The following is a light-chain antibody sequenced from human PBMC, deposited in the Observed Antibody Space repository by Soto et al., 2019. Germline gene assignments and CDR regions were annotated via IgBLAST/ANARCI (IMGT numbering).Light chain of an antibody. J-gene: IGLJ1*01. Sequence: QSVLTRPPSVSAAPGQKVTISCSGSSSNIENNYVSWYQQLPGTAPKLLIYEDTTRPSGIPDRFSGSKSGTSATLGITGLQTGDEADYYCATWDSSLSAGVFGTGTKLTVL. CDR1: SSNIENNY. CDR3: ATWDSSLSAGV. V-gene: IGLV1-51*02. CDR2: EDT.